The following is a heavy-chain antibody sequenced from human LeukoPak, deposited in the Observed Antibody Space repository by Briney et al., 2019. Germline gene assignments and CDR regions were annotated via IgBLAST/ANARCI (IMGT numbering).Heavy chain of an antibody. J-gene: IGHJ6*02. Sequence: GGSLRLSCAASGFTFSTYTMYWVRHPPGKGLEWVSIIGSSGGGIHYADSVKGRFTISRDNAKNSQYLQMNSLRAEDTAVYYCARDRSYDFWSGYYTFGSRGLNYGMDVWGQGTTVTVSS. CDR1: GFTFSTYT. CDR3: ARDRSYDFWSGYYTFGSRGLNYGMDV. CDR2: IGSSGGGI. D-gene: IGHD3-3*01. V-gene: IGHV3-21*01.